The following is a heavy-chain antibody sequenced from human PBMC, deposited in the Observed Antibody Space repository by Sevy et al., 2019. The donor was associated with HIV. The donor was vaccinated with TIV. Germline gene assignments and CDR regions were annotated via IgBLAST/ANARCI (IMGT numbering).Heavy chain of an antibody. Sequence: ASVKVSCKASGYTFTGYYIHWVRQAPGQGLEWMGWINPNSGGTNYAQKFQGRVTMTRDTSISTAYMELGRLGSDDTAVYYCAGGGKGYNSPPGGYWGQGTLVTVSS. J-gene: IGHJ4*02. D-gene: IGHD6-13*01. CDR3: AGGGKGYNSPPGGY. CDR2: INPNSGGT. V-gene: IGHV1-2*02. CDR1: GYTFTGYY.